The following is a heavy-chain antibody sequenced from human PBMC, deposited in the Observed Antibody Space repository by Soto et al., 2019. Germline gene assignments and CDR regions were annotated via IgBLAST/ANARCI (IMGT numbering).Heavy chain of an antibody. D-gene: IGHD6-19*01. CDR2: ISWNSGSI. J-gene: IGHJ3*02. Sequence: GGSLRLSCAASGFTFDDYAMHWVRQAPGKGLEWVSGISWNSGSIGYVDSVKGRFTISRDNAKNSLYLQMNSLRAEDTALYYCAKKGSSGSTLILGAFDIWGQGTMVTVSS. V-gene: IGHV3-9*01. CDR3: AKKGSSGSTLILGAFDI. CDR1: GFTFDDYA.